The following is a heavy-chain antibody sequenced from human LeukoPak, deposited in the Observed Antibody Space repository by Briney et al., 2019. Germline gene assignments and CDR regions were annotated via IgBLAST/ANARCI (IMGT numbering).Heavy chain of an antibody. V-gene: IGHV5-51*01. CDR2: IYPGDSDT. CDR1: GYSFTSYW. Sequence: GESLKISCKGSGYSFTSYWIGWVRQMPAKGLEWMGIIYPGDSDTTYSPSFQGQVTISADKSISTAYLQWSSLKASDTAMYYCARRDGYCSSTSCYADYYYGMDVWGQGTTVTVSS. D-gene: IGHD2-2*01. J-gene: IGHJ6*02. CDR3: ARRDGYCSSTSCYADYYYGMDV.